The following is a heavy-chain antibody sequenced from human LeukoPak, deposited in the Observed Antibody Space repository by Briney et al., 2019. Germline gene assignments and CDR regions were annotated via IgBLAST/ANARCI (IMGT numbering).Heavy chain of an antibody. J-gene: IGHJ3*02. CDR3: ARGGSSGWPSQGAFDI. D-gene: IGHD6-19*01. CDR1: GGTFSSYA. V-gene: IGHV1-69*06. Sequence: SVKVSCKASGGTFSSYAISWVRQAPGQGLEWMGGIIPIFGTANYAQKFQGRVTITADKSTSTAYMELSSLRSEDTAVYYCARGGSSGWPSQGAFDIWGQGTMVTVSS. CDR2: IIPIFGTA.